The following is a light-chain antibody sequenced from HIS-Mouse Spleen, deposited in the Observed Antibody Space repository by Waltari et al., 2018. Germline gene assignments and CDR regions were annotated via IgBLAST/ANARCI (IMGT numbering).Light chain of an antibody. CDR3: SSYAGSNNLGV. Sequence: QSALTQPPSASGSPGQSVTISCTGTSSDVGGYHYVSLYQQHPGKAPKPMIYEVSKRPSGVPDRFSGSKSGNTASLTVSGLQAEDEADYYCSSYAGSNNLGVFGTGTKVTVL. V-gene: IGLV2-8*01. J-gene: IGLJ1*01. CDR2: EVS. CDR1: SSDVGGYHY.